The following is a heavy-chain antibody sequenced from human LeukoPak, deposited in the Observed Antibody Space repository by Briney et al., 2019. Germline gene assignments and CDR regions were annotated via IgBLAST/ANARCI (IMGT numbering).Heavy chain of an antibody. CDR1: GFTFSSYA. CDR3: AKVWDSGYDEDFDY. J-gene: IGHJ4*02. V-gene: IGHV3-23*01. Sequence: GGSLRLSCAASGFTFSSYAMNWVRQAPGKGLEWVSAISGSGGSTYYADSVKGRFTISRDNSKNTLYLQMNSLRAEDTAVYYCAKVWDSGYDEDFDYWGQGTLVTGSS. CDR2: ISGSGGST. D-gene: IGHD5-12*01.